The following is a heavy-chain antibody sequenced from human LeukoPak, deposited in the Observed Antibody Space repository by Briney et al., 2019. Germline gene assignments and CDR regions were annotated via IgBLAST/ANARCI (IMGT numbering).Heavy chain of an antibody. J-gene: IGHJ6*02. Sequence: GASVKVSCKASGYTFTNYDINWVRQASGQGLEWMGWMDVNSGNTGYAQKFQGRVTMTRNTSTSTAYMELSSLRSEDTAVYYCAGRKGCSPGYYGMDVWGQGTPVTVSS. D-gene: IGHD6-13*01. CDR1: GYTFTNYD. V-gene: IGHV1-8*02. CDR2: MDVNSGNT. CDR3: AGRKGCSPGYYGMDV.